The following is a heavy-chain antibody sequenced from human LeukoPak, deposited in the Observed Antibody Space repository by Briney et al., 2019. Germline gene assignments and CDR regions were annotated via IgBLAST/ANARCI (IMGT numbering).Heavy chain of an antibody. V-gene: IGHV3-48*03. Sequence: PGGSLRLSCAASGFTFSSYEMNWVRQAPGKGLEWVSYISSSGSTIYYADSVKGRFTISRDNAKNSLYLQMNSLRAEDTAVYYCATSAAGGYSYGLFDYWGQGTLVTVSS. J-gene: IGHJ4*02. D-gene: IGHD5-18*01. CDR1: GFTFSSYE. CDR3: ATSAAGGYSYGLFDY. CDR2: ISSSGSTI.